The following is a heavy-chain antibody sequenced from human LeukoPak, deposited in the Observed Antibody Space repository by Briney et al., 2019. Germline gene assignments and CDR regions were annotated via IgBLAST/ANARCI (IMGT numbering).Heavy chain of an antibody. CDR2: IKSDGSST. J-gene: IGHJ5*02. V-gene: IGHV3-74*01. CDR3: AREARQTGNWFDP. CDR1: GFTFSSYW. Sequence: GGSLRLSCAASGFTFSSYWMHWVRQAPGKGLVWVSRIKSDGSSTSYAGSVKGRFTISRDNAKNSLYLQMNSLRAEDTAVYYCAREARQTGNWFDPWGQGTLVTVSS.